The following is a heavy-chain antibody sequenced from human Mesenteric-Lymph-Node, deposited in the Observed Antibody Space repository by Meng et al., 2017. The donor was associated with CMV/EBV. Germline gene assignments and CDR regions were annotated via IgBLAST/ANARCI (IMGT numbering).Heavy chain of an antibody. V-gene: IGHV4-38-2*02. CDR2: FYRWTT. CDR3: AQGGWETYYDSGRNYYDDYSDY. J-gene: IGHJ4*02. CDR1: GYSISSGYY. D-gene: IGHD3-22*01. Sequence: GSLRLSCSVSGYSISSGYYWGWSRQPPGKGREWIGSFYRWTTYYNPSLKSRVSISIDTSKNQLSLKLTSVTAADTAIYYCAQGGWETYYDSGRNYYDDYSDYWGQGTLVPSPQ.